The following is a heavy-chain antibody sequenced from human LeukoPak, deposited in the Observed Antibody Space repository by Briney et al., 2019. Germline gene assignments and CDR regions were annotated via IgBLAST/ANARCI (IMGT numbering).Heavy chain of an antibody. J-gene: IGHJ4*02. V-gene: IGHV3-33*01. Sequence: GGSLRLSCEASGFTSSSYGMHWVRQAPGKGLEWVALMWYDGSNKFYADSVKGRFTISRDSSKNTLYLQMNSLRAEDTAVYYCVRDHAWGFDYWGQGTLVSVSS. CDR1: GFTSSSYG. CDR3: VRDHAWGFDY. CDR2: MWYDGSNK. D-gene: IGHD7-27*01.